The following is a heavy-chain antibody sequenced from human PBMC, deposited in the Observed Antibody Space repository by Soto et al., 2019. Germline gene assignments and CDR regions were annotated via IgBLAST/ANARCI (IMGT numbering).Heavy chain of an antibody. J-gene: IGHJ4*02. CDR1: GFTFSNYG. CDR3: AKEPKIQLWLHYLHY. D-gene: IGHD5-18*01. CDR2: ISHDGSNT. V-gene: IGHV3-30*18. Sequence: QVQLVQSGGNVVQPGRSLRLSCAASGFTFSNYGMHWVRQAPGKGLEWLAFISHDGSNTYYADSVKGRFTISRDNSKNTLYLQMNSLRAEDTAVFYCAKEPKIQLWLHYLHYWGQGTLVTVSS.